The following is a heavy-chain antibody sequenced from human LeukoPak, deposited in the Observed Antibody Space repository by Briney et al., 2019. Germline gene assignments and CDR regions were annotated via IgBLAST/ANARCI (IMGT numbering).Heavy chain of an antibody. Sequence: PGGSLRLSCAVSGFTFSSYWMHWVRQAPGQGLVWVSRINSDGSTTTYADSVKGRFTISRDNAKNTLYLQMNSLRAEDTAAYYCARERGGLSSSWYFTLDYWGQGTLVTVSS. CDR1: GFTFSSYW. D-gene: IGHD6-13*01. V-gene: IGHV3-74*03. CDR2: INSDGSTT. J-gene: IGHJ4*02. CDR3: ARERGGLSSSWYFTLDY.